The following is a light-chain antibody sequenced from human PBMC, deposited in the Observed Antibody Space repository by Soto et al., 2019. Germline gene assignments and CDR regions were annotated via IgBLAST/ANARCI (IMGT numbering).Light chain of an antibody. Sequence: ETVLTQSPATLSVSPGERATFSCRASQSVTTNLAWYQQKPGQVPRLLIYGASTRATGIPARFSGSGSGTEFTLSISSLQSDDFAIYHCQQYHSWPHTFGQGAKLENK. J-gene: IGKJ2*01. CDR2: GAS. V-gene: IGKV3-15*01. CDR3: QQYHSWPHT. CDR1: QSVTTN.